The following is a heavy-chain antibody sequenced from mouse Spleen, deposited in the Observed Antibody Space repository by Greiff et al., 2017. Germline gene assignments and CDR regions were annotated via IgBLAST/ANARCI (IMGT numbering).Heavy chain of an antibody. CDR3: ARRNWAFDY. Sequence: EVQWVESGGGLVQPGGSLKLSCAPSGFTFSDYYMYWVRQTPEKRLEWVAYISNGGGSTYYPDTVKGRFTISRDNAKNTLYLQMSRLKSEDTAMYYCARRNWAFDYWGQGTTLTVSS. J-gene: IGHJ2*01. V-gene: IGHV5-12*01. CDR1: GFTFSDYY. D-gene: IGHD4-1*01. CDR2: ISNGGGST.